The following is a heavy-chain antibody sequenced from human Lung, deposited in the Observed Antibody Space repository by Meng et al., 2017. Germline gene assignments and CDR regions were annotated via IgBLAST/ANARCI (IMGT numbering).Heavy chain of an antibody. Sequence: QITLKEAGPTLVKPTQTPTLTCTFSGFSLSTSGVGVGWSRQPPGKALEWLALIYWDDDKRYSPSLKSRLTITKDTSKNQVDLTMTNMDPVDTATYYCAHIVLYDSYDYWGQGTLVTVSS. CDR2: IYWDDDK. D-gene: IGHD3-22*01. V-gene: IGHV2-5*02. CDR1: GFSLSTSGVG. J-gene: IGHJ4*02. CDR3: AHIVLYDSYDY.